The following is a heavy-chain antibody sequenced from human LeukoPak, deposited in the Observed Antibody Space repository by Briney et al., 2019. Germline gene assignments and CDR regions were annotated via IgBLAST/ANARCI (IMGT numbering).Heavy chain of an antibody. V-gene: IGHV4-39*07. Sequence: SETLSLTCTVSGGSISSSSYYWGWIRQPPGKGLEWIGSIYYSGSTYYNPSLKSRVTISLDKSRNHFSLKLTSVTAADSAVYYCARRSPYSTGWSSYFDYWGQGALVTVSS. D-gene: IGHD6-19*01. CDR3: ARRSPYSTGWSSYFDY. CDR1: GGSISSSSYY. CDR2: IYYSGST. J-gene: IGHJ4*02.